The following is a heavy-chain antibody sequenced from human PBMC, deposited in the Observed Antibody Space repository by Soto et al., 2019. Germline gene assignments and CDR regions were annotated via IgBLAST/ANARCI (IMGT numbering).Heavy chain of an antibody. V-gene: IGHV4-59*08. Sequence: QVQLQESGPGLVKPSETLSLSCTVSGGSISSYYWSWFRQSPGKRMEWIGYVHHSWGSSYNPSLQSRVAISLYPSNSQFPPKGPSVTATDTAVYYCARQGFGPLHGIVAVWGQGTTVTVSS. D-gene: IGHD3-10*01. CDR1: GGSISSYY. J-gene: IGHJ6*02. CDR2: VHHSWGS. CDR3: ARQGFGPLHGIVAV.